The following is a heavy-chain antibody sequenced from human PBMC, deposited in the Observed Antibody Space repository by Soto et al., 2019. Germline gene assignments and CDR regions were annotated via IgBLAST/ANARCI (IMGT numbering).Heavy chain of an antibody. CDR1: GFPFTTYG. Sequence: QVQLVESGGGVVQPGRSLRLSCAASGFPFTTYGMHWVREGPGKGLEWVAVISYDGSNKYYADSVKGRFTISRDNSKNTLYLQMNSLRPEDTALYYCVGGQYYFDYRGQGILVTVS. CDR2: ISYDGSNK. D-gene: IGHD3-10*01. CDR3: VGGQYYFDY. V-gene: IGHV3-30*03. J-gene: IGHJ4*02.